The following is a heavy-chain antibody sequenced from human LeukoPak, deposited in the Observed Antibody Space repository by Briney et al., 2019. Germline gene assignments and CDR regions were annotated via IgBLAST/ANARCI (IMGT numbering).Heavy chain of an antibody. J-gene: IGHJ4*02. Sequence: GGSLRLSCAASGFTFSSYAMSWVRQAPGRGLEWVSAISSSGFSTYYADSVKGRFTISRDNSKNTLYLQMNSLRAEDTAIYYCAKDVYGGHFDKGGWYRYWGQGTLSPSP. D-gene: IGHD4-23*01. CDR3: AKDVYGGHFDKGGWYRY. CDR1: GFTFSSYA. V-gene: IGHV3-23*01. CDR2: ISSSGFST.